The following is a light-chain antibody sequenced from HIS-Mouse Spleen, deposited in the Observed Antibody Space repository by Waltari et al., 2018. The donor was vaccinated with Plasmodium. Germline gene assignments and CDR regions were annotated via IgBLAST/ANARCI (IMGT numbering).Light chain of an antibody. CDR2: DVS. J-gene: IGLJ3*02. CDR1: SSDVGGYNY. Sequence: QSALTQPRSVSGSPGQSVTISCTGTSSDVGGYNYVSWYQQHPGKAPNLMIYDVSKRPAGAPDRSAGSNSGNTASLPISGLQAEDEADYYCCSYAGSYTLVFGGGTKLTVL. CDR3: CSYAGSYTLV. V-gene: IGLV2-11*01.